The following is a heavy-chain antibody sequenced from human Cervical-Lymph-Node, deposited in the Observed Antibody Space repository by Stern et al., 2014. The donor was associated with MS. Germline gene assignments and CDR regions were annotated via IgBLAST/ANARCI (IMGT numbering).Heavy chain of an antibody. J-gene: IGHJ4*02. V-gene: IGHV3-23*04. D-gene: IGHD5-18*01. CDR3: ASNPVNSFGFVYRYFDY. Sequence: EVQLVESGGGLVQPGGSLRLSCAASGLTFTTYALSWVRQAPGKGLEWVSTISVSGDYTSSADSVKGRFTLSRDNSKNTLYLHMSSLRAEDTAVYFCASNPVNSFGFVYRYFDYWGQGTLVTVSS. CDR2: ISVSGDYT. CDR1: GLTFTTYA.